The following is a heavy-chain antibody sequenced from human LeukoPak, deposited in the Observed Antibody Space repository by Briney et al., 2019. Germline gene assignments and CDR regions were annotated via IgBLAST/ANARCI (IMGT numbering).Heavy chain of an antibody. J-gene: IGHJ4*02. D-gene: IGHD2-2*01. CDR1: GFTFSSYA. CDR3: AEAHCGSSSCSRVDY. V-gene: IGHV3-23*01. Sequence: GGSLRLSCAASGFTFSSYAMSWVRQAPGKGLEWVSGTSGSGRSIHYADSVKGRFTISRDNSKSTLYLQMNSLRAEDTALYYCAEAHCGSSSCSRVDYWGQGTLVTVSS. CDR2: TSGSGRSI.